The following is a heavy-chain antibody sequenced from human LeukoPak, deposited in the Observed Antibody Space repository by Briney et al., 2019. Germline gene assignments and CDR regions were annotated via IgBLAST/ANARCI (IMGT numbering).Heavy chain of an antibody. CDR3: ARLVDWELLSPGFDY. CDR1: GGTFSSYA. J-gene: IGHJ4*02. V-gene: IGHV1-69*06. D-gene: IGHD1-26*01. Sequence: GASVKVSCKASGGTFSSYAISWVRQAPGQGLEWMGGIIPIFGTANYAQKFQGRVTITADKSTSTAYMELSSLRSEDTAVYYCARLVDWELLSPGFDYWGQGTLVTVSS. CDR2: IIPIFGTA.